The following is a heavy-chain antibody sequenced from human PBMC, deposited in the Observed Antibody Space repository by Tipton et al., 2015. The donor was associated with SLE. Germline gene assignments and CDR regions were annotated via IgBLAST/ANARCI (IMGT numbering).Heavy chain of an antibody. J-gene: IGHJ3*02. D-gene: IGHD1-1*01. CDR2: VYYSGNT. Sequence: TLSLTCSVSGGSTTRFYWSWIRQSPGKTMEWIGYVYYSGNTNYNPSLKSRVTISLDSSKNQFSQKLSSVTAADTAVYYCATSPRYALDIWGQGTTVTVSS. V-gene: IGHV4-59*01. CDR1: GGSTTRFY. CDR3: ATSPRYALDI.